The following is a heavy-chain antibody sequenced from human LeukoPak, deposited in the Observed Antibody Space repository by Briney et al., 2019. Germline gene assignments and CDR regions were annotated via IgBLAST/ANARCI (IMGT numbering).Heavy chain of an antibody. J-gene: IGHJ4*02. CDR1: GYTFTSYY. CDR2: INPSGGST. V-gene: IGHV1-46*01. CDR3: AREDTAMVNVHY. Sequence: ASVKVSCEASGYTFTSYYMHWVRQAPGQGLEWMGIINPSGGSTNYAQKFQGRVTMTRDTSTSTVYMELSSLKSEDTAVYYCAREDTAMVNVHYWGQGTLVTVSS. D-gene: IGHD5-18*01.